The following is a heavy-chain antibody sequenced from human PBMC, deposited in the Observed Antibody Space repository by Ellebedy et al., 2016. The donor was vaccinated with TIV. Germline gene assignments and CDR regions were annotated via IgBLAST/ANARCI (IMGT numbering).Heavy chain of an antibody. Sequence: GESLKISCKGSGYSFTTKWIGWVRQMPGKGLEWMGIIFPDDSDTRYSPSFQGQVTISADKSISTAYLQWSSLKASDTAMYYCARLLTSYVAAAGVPDYWGQGTLVTVSS. CDR2: IFPDDSDT. V-gene: IGHV5-51*01. D-gene: IGHD6-13*01. J-gene: IGHJ4*02. CDR1: GYSFTTKW. CDR3: ARLLTSYVAAAGVPDY.